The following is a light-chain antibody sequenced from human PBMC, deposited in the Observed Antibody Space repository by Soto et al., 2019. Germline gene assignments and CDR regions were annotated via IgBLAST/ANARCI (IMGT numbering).Light chain of an antibody. J-gene: IGKJ1*01. V-gene: IGKV1-39*01. CDR2: VAS. Sequence: DIQMTQSPSSLSASVGDRVTITCRARQSISRYLNWYQQKPGKAPKVLIYVASTLQSGVPSRFSGGGSGTDFTLTISSLHTEDFATYYCQQSDSMPWTFGQGTKVDIK. CDR3: QQSDSMPWT. CDR1: QSISRY.